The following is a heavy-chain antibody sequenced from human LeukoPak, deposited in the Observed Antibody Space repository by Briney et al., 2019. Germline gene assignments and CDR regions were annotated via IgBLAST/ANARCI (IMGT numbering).Heavy chain of an antibody. J-gene: IGHJ4*02. CDR2: INHSGYT. CDR3: TRMTAGHDY. CDR1: GVSFDDYY. D-gene: IGHD2-21*02. V-gene: IGHV4-34*01. Sequence: SETLSLTCAVSGVSFDDYYWSWVRQTPGKGLEWIGEINHSGYTNDSPSLKSRVTLSIDTSRKQFSLNLRSVTVADTGIYYCTRMTAGHDYWGQGTLVTVSS.